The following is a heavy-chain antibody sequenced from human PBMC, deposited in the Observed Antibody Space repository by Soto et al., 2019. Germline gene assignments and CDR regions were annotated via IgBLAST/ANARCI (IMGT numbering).Heavy chain of an antibody. CDR1: GFTFSSYA. CDR3: ARGTSSIAARPKGIPDY. Sequence: GGSLRLSCAASGFTFSSYAMHWVRQAPGKGLEWVAVISYDGSNKYYADSVKGRFTISRDNSKNTLYLQMNSLRAEDTAVYYCARGTSSIAARPKGIPDYWGQGTLVTVSS. CDR2: ISYDGSNK. V-gene: IGHV3-30-3*01. D-gene: IGHD6-6*01. J-gene: IGHJ4*02.